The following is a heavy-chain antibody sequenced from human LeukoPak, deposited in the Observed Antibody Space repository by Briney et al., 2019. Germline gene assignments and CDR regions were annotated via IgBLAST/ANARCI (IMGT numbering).Heavy chain of an antibody. CDR1: GFTFSSYG. J-gene: IGHJ4*02. V-gene: IGHV3-23*01. CDR2: ISGSGGST. D-gene: IGHD6-19*01. CDR3: AREYSSGWYAGKFDY. Sequence: PGGSLRLSCAASGFTFSSYGMSWVRQAPGKGLEWVSAISGSGGSTYYADSVKGRFTISRDNSKNTLYLQMNSLRAEDTAVYYCAREYSSGWYAGKFDYWGQGTLVTVSS.